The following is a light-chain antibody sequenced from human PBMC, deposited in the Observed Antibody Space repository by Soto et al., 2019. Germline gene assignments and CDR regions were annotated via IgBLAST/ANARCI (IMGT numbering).Light chain of an antibody. V-gene: IGKV3-20*01. Sequence: EIVLTQSPGTLSLSPGDRATLSCRASQSVNSNYLAWYQRKPGQAPRLLIYGASNRATDIPDWFSASGSGTDFTLTITRLEAEDFAVYYCQKYDSTPPTFGQGTKVEVE. CDR3: QKYDSTPPT. J-gene: IGKJ1*01. CDR1: QSVNSNY. CDR2: GAS.